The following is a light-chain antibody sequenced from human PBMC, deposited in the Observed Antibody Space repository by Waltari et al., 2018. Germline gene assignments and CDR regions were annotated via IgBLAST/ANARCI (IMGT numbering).Light chain of an antibody. CDR3: QQYHNWPPWT. CDR2: GSS. Sequence: VMSQSPANLSVSQGERATLSCRASQSVSSNLAWYQQKPGQAPRLLLSGSSSRPTGIPAMFSGSGSVTEFTLTISSMESEDTAVYYCQQYHNWPPWTFGQGTKVEIK. J-gene: IGKJ1*01. V-gene: IGKV3-15*01. CDR1: QSVSSN.